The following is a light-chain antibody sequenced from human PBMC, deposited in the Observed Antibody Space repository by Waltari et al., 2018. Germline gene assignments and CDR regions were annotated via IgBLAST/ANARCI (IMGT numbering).Light chain of an antibody. CDR3: QQYNSYSGT. CDR2: KAS. V-gene: IGKV1-5*03. Sequence: DIQMTQSPSTLSASVGDRVTITCRATQSMSSRLAWYQQKPGKAPKLLIYKASSLESGVPSRFSRSGSGTEFTLTISKLQADDFATYYCQQYNSYSGTFGQGTKVEIK. CDR1: QSMSSR. J-gene: IGKJ1*01.